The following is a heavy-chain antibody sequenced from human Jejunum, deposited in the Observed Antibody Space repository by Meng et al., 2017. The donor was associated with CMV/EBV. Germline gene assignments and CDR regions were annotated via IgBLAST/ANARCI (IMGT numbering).Heavy chain of an antibody. V-gene: IGHV2-5*02. CDR3: VHRKDYSGNWNGGSADF. CDR2: IYWDDDK. J-gene: IGHJ4*02. D-gene: IGHD1-1*01. CDR1: GFSLTSSPVG. Sequence: QITLNESGPARVKPTQTLTLTCTFSGFSLTSSPVGVGRSRQPTGKALEWLAFIYWDDDKRYNPSLKNRLTITKDAPRNQVVLTMTNMDPADTATYHCVHRKDYSGNWNGGSADFWGQGALVTVSS.